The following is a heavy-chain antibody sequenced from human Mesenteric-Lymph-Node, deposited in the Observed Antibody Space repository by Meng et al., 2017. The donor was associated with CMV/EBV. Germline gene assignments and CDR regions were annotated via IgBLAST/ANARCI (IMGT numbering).Heavy chain of an antibody. D-gene: IGHD2-2*01. V-gene: IGHV1-8*01. CDR2: MNPNSGNT. Sequence: ASVKVSCKASGYTFTSYDINWVRQATGQGLEWMGWMNPNSGNTGYAQKFQGRVTMTRNTSISTAYMELSSLRSEDTAVYYCARAASWGYYYYYGMDVWGQGTTVTVSS. J-gene: IGHJ6*02. CDR3: ARAASWGYYYYYGMDV. CDR1: GYTFTSYD.